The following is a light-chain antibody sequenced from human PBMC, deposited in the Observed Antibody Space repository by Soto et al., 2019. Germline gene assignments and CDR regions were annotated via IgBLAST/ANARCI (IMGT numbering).Light chain of an antibody. CDR3: QQRSNWPR. J-gene: IGKJ5*01. CDR2: DAS. Sequence: EIVLTQSPATLSLSPGERATLSCRASQSVSSYLAWYQQKPGQAPRLLIYDASNRATGIPARFSGSGSGTDFTLTISSLEPEDFAVYYCQQRSNWPRFGQGTRLGI. CDR1: QSVSSY. V-gene: IGKV3-11*01.